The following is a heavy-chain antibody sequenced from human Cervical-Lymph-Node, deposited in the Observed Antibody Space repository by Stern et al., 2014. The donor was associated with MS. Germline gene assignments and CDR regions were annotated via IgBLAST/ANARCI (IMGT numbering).Heavy chain of an antibody. Sequence: VQLVESGGGVVQLGRSLRLSCAASGFTFSSYGMHWVRQAPGQGLEWVAIISYDGSNKYYADSVKGRFTISRDNSKNTLYLQMNSLRAEDTAVYYCAKGYSSSSALYYYYGMDVWGQGTTVTVSS. CDR1: GFTFSSYG. J-gene: IGHJ6*02. CDR2: ISYDGSNK. V-gene: IGHV3-30*18. CDR3: AKGYSSSSALYYYYGMDV. D-gene: IGHD6-6*01.